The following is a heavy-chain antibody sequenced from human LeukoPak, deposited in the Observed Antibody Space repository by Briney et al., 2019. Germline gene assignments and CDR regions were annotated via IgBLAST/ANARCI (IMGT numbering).Heavy chain of an antibody. CDR1: GFSLSTGGVG. J-gene: IGHJ4*02. CDR3: ARTKATNYYDSSGYRDY. CDR2: SYWDDDK. Sequence: ESGPTLVKPTQTLTLTCTFSGFSLSTGGVGVGWIRQPPVKALEWLALSYWDDDKRYSPSLKSRLTITKDTSKKQVVLTMTNMDPVDTATYYCARTKATNYYDSSGYRDYWGQGTLVPVSS. D-gene: IGHD3-22*01. V-gene: IGHV2-5*02.